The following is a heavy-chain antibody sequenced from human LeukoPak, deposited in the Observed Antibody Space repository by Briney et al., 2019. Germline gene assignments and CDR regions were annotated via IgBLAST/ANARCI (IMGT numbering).Heavy chain of an antibody. CDR2: ISGSGGST. V-gene: IGHV3-23*01. CDR1: GFTFSSYT. Sequence: QPGGSLRLSCAASGFTFSSYTMSWDRQAPGKGLEWVSAISGSGGSTYYADYVKGRFSISRDNSKNTLYLQMNSLRAEDTAVYYCANRNYHDRSGYYFYYYFDYWGQGTLVTVSS. J-gene: IGHJ4*02. D-gene: IGHD3-22*01. CDR3: ANRNYHDRSGYYFYYYFDY.